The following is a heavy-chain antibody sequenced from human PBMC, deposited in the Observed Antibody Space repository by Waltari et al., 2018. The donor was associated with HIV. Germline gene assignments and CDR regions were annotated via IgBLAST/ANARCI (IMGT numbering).Heavy chain of an antibody. V-gene: IGHV4-59*01. J-gene: IGHJ3*02. CDR3: ARVTTRTKDYVWGSYRYTVDFDI. Sequence: QVQLQESGPGLVKPSETLSLTCTVSGVPISSSSWSWIRQPPGKGLEWLGYIYYSGSTNYIPSLKSRVTISVDTATNQFSRQPSSVTAADTAVDYCARVTTRTKDYVWGSYRYTVDFDIWGQGIMVTVSS. CDR2: IYYSGST. CDR1: GVPISSSS. D-gene: IGHD3-16*02.